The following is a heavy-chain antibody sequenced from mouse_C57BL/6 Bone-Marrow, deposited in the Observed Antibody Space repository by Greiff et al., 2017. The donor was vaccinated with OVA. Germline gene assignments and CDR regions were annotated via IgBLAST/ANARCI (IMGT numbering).Heavy chain of an antibody. Sequence: VQLVESGAELVRPGTSVKVSCKASGYAFTNYLIEWVKQRPGQGLEWIGVINPGSGGTNYNEKFKGKATLTADKSSSTAYMQLSSLTSEDSAVYFCARNYGSRAHFDYWGQGTTLTVSS. V-gene: IGHV1-54*01. CDR2: INPGSGGT. CDR1: GYAFTNYL. CDR3: ARNYGSRAHFDY. D-gene: IGHD1-1*01. J-gene: IGHJ2*01.